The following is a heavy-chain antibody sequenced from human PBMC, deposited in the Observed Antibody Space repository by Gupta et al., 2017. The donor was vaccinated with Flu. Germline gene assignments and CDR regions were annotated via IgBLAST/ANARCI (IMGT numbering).Heavy chain of an antibody. Sequence: PGKGLEWVAVIWYDGSNKYYADSVKGRFTISRDNSKNTLYLQMNSLRAEDAAVYYCARDPEGYSSSSRGLDYWGQGTLVTVSS. D-gene: IGHD6-13*01. CDR2: IWYDGSNK. V-gene: IGHV3-33*01. J-gene: IGHJ4*02. CDR3: ARDPEGYSSSSRGLDY.